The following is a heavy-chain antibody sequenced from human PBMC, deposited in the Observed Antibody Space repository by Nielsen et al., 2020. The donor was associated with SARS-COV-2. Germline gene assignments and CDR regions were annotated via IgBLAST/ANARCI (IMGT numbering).Heavy chain of an antibody. J-gene: IGHJ6*02. CDR3: ARDFGYCRGGTCNYYGMDV. Sequence: VRQAPGKGLAWVSRIKSDGSGTIYADSVEGRFTISRDNAENTLYLQMNSLRAEDTAVYYCARDFGYCRGGTCNYYGMDVWGQGTTVTVSS. CDR2: IKSDGSGT. D-gene: IGHD2-15*01. V-gene: IGHV3-74*01.